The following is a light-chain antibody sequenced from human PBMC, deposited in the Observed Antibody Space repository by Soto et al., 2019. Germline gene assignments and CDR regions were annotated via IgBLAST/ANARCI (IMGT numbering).Light chain of an antibody. CDR2: EGS. CDR3: CSYAGSSTYV. V-gene: IGLV2-23*01. J-gene: IGLJ1*01. CDR1: SSDVGSYNL. Sequence: QSALTQPASVSGSPGQSITISCTGTSSDVGSYNLVSWYQQHPIKAPKLMIYEGSKRPSGVSNRFSGSKSGNTASLTISGLQAEDEADYYCCSYAGSSTYVFGTGTKVTAL.